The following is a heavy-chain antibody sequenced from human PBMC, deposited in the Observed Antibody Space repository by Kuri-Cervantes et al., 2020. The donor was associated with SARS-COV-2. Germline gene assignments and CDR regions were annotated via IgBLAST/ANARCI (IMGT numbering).Heavy chain of an antibody. CDR2: IYSGGHT. D-gene: IGHD3-10*01. CDR1: GFTVSTNY. J-gene: IGHJ4*02. V-gene: IGHV3-66*02. Sequence: GESLKISCAVSGFTVSTNYMSWVRQAPGKGLEWVSLIYSGGHTDYAESVKGRFTISRDNSRNTVYLQMNSLRTEDAAVYYCARLGVGYYGSGSYYNQWGQGTLVTVSS. CDR3: ARLGVGYYGSGSYYNQ.